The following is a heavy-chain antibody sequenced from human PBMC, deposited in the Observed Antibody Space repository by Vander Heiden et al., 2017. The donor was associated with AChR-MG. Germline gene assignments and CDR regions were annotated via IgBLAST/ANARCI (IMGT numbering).Heavy chain of an antibody. Sequence: QVQLVDSGGGVVQPGRSLRLSCAASGFTFSSYGMHWVRQAPGKGLEWVAVISYDGSNKYYADSVKGRFTISRDNSKNTLYLQMNSLRAEDTAVYYCAKGGPLGEYFDYWGQGTLVTVSS. V-gene: IGHV3-30*18. D-gene: IGHD3-16*01. CDR1: GFTFSSYG. CDR2: ISYDGSNK. J-gene: IGHJ4*02. CDR3: AKGGPLGEYFDY.